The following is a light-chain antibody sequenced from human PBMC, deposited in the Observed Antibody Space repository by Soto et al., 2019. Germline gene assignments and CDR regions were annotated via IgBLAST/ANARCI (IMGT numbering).Light chain of an antibody. J-gene: IGKJ1*01. Sequence: ELVLTQSPGTLSLSPGETATLSCMARQNCFSFYLAWFQKKPGQPPRLLIYRTSSSATGISDRFSGSGSGTDFTLTISRLEPEDFAVYSCHQYGNSHWTLGQGNSVDI. CDR1: QNCFSFY. CDR3: HQYGNSHWT. CDR2: RTS. V-gene: IGKV3-20*01.